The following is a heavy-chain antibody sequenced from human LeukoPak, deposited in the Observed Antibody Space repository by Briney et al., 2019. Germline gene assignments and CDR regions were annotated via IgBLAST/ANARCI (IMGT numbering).Heavy chain of an antibody. D-gene: IGHD5-18*01. CDR2: ISSSSSTI. Sequence: PGGSLRLSCAASGFTVSSNYMNWVRQAPGKGLEWVSYISSSSSTIYYADSVKGRFTISRDNAKNSLYLQMNSLRAEDTAVYYCARYGLKLRYSYVDYWGQGTLVTVSS. V-gene: IGHV3-48*01. CDR3: ARYGLKLRYSYVDY. J-gene: IGHJ4*02. CDR1: GFTVSSNY.